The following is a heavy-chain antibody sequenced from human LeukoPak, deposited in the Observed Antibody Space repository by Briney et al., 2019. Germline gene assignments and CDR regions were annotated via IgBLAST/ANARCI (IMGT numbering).Heavy chain of an antibody. CDR1: GGSISSSNW. J-gene: IGHJ6*04. V-gene: IGHV4-4*02. Sequence: SETLSLTCAVSGGSISSSNWWSWVRQPPGKGLEWIGEIYHSGTTICNLSLKSRVTLSVDKSKNQFSLNLSSVTAADTAVYYCARDGPLSHMAGVWGKGTTVTVSS. D-gene: IGHD6-19*01. CDR2: IYHSGTT. CDR3: ARDGPLSHMAGV.